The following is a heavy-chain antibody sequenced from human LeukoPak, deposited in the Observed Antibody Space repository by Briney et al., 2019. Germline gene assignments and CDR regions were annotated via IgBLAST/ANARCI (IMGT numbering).Heavy chain of an antibody. J-gene: IGHJ4*02. Sequence: SETLSLTCTVSGGSISSSSYYWSWIRQPAGKGLEWIGRIYTSGSTNYNPSLKSRVTMSVDTSKNQFSLKLSSVTAADTAVYYCAREGTLTRFDYWGQGTLVTVSS. V-gene: IGHV4-61*02. CDR2: IYTSGST. D-gene: IGHD4-11*01. CDR3: AREGTLTRFDY. CDR1: GGSISSSSYY.